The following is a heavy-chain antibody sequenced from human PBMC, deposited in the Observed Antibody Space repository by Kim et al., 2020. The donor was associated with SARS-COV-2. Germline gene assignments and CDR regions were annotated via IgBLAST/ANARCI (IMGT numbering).Heavy chain of an antibody. CDR1: GFTFSDYY. J-gene: IGHJ6*02. CDR3: ARGSSGSSWSRGYYYYYGMDV. Sequence: GGSLRLSCAASGFTFSDYYMSWIRQAPGKGLEWVSYISSSGSTIYYAESVKGRFTISRDNAKNSLYLQMNSLRAEDTAVYYCARGSSGSSWSRGYYYYYGMDVWGQGTTVTVAS. V-gene: IGHV3-11*01. D-gene: IGHD6-13*01. CDR2: ISSSGSTI.